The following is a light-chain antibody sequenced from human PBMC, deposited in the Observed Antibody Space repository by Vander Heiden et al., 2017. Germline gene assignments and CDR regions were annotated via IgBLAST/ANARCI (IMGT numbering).Light chain of an antibody. J-gene: IGLJ2*01. CDR1: NSDVGAHNY. Sequence: SALTQPPSASGSPGQSVTISCTGTNSDVGAHNYVSWYQQHPGKAPKLMIFEVIKRPSGVPDRFSGSKSGTTASLTVSGLQAEDEAHYCCSSYGGDDNFLVFGGGTKLTVL. CDR2: EVI. V-gene: IGLV2-8*01. CDR3: SSYGGDDNFLV.